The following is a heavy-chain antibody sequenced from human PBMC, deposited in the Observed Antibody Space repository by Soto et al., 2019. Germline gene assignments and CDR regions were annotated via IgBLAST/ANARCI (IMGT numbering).Heavy chain of an antibody. Sequence: QVQLVQSGAEVKKPGASVKLSCKASGYTFTSYGISWVRQAPGQGHEWMGWFSAYNGNTNYTQMLQGRVTMTTDTTTSTAYIELRSVRSDDTAVDYGARDQPYGTNGVCYTDYFDYWGQGTLVTVSS. CDR1: GYTFTSYG. V-gene: IGHV1-18*01. CDR3: ARDQPYGTNGVCYTDYFDY. J-gene: IGHJ4*02. CDR2: FSAYNGNT. D-gene: IGHD2-8*01.